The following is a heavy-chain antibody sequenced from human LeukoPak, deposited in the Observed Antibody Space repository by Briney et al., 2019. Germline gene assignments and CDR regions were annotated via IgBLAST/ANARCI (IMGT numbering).Heavy chain of an antibody. CDR3: ARDYSGYDFYYYYYYMDV. CDR1: GFTFSSYA. D-gene: IGHD5-12*01. Sequence: GGSLRLSCAASGFTFSSYAMHWVRQAPGKGLEYVSTISSNGGSTYYANSVKGRFTISRDNAKNSLYLQMNSLRAEDTAVYYCARDYSGYDFYYYYYYMDVWGKGTTVTVSS. CDR2: ISSNGGST. J-gene: IGHJ6*03. V-gene: IGHV3-64*01.